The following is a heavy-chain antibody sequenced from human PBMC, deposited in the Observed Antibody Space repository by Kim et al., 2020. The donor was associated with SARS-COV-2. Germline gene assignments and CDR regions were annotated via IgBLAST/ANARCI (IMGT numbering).Heavy chain of an antibody. J-gene: IGHJ6*02. V-gene: IGHV4-34*01. CDR1: GGSFSGYY. D-gene: IGHD5-18*01. Sequence: SETLSLTCAVYGGSFSGYYWSWIRQPPGKGLEWIGEINHSGRTNYNPSLKSRVTISVDTSKNQFSLKLSSVTAADTAVYYCASGPGRGYSYGRYYYYGMGVWGQGTTVTVSS. CDR2: INHSGRT. CDR3: ASGPGRGYSYGRYYYYGMGV.